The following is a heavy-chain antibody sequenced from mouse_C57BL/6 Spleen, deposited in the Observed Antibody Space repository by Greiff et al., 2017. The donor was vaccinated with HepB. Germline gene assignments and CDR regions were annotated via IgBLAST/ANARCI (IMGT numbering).Heavy chain of an antibody. CDR2: IYPGDGDT. CDR3: ARYGSTTATPWFAY. V-gene: IGHV1-82*01. D-gene: IGHD1-1*01. CDR1: GYAFSSSW. Sequence: QVQLQQSGPELVKPGASVKISCKASGYAFSSSWMNWVKQRPGKGLEWIGRIYPGDGDTNYNGKFKGKATLTADKSSSTAYMQLSSLTSEDSAVYFCARYGSTTATPWFAYWGQGTLVTVSA. J-gene: IGHJ3*01.